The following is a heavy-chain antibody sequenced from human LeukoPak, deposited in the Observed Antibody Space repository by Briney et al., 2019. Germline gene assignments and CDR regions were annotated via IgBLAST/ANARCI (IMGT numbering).Heavy chain of an antibody. J-gene: IGHJ4*02. V-gene: IGHV3-53*01. CDR1: GFTVSSNY. CDR3: ARESSWGIFDY. Sequence: PGGSLRLSCAASGFTVSSNYMSWVRQAPGKGLEWVSVIYSGGSTYYADSVKGRFTISRDNSKNTLFLQMNSLRAEDTAVYCCARESSWGIFDYWGQGTQVTVSS. D-gene: IGHD2-15*01. CDR2: IYSGGST.